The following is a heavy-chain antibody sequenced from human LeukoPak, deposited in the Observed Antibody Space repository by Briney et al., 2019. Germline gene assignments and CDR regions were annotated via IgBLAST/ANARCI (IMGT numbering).Heavy chain of an antibody. Sequence: SETLSLTCAVYGGSFSGYYWSWIRQPPGKGLEWIGEINHSGSTNYNPSLKSRVTISVDTSKNQFSLKLSSVTAADTAVYYCARGLYCSSTSCPGGGFDPWGQGTLVTVSS. CDR1: GGSFSGYY. V-gene: IGHV4-34*01. CDR3: ARGLYCSSTSCPGGGFDP. D-gene: IGHD2-2*01. CDR2: INHSGST. J-gene: IGHJ5*02.